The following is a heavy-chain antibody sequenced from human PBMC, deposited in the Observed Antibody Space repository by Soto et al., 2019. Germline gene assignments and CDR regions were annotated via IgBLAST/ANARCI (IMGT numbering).Heavy chain of an antibody. J-gene: IGHJ5*02. D-gene: IGHD6-19*01. V-gene: IGHV1-18*01. CDR3: ARVPLEGSQWLVARWFDP. CDR2: ISVYNGNT. CDR1: GYTFTRYG. Sequence: QVQLVPSGAEVKKPGASVKVSCKASGYTFTRYGISGVRQAPGQRLEWLEWISVYNGNTNSAQKVQVRVTMTTDTTTSTAYMELRSLSSDYTAVYAFARVPLEGSQWLVARWFDPGGQRTLVTVAS.